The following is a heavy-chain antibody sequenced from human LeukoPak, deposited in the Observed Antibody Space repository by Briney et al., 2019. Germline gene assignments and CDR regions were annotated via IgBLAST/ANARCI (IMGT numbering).Heavy chain of an antibody. CDR1: GVTFSSYG. D-gene: IGHD5-18*01. V-gene: IGHV3-30*18. CDR2: ISYDGRNK. J-gene: IGHJ4*02. CDR3: AKDRGYSHGFEY. Sequence: GGSLRLSCAASGVTFSSYGMHGVRQAPGKGLEWVAGISYDGRNKEYVDSVKGRFTISRDNSKNTLYLQMNSLRVEDTAVYYCAKDRGYSHGFEYWGQGTLVTVSS.